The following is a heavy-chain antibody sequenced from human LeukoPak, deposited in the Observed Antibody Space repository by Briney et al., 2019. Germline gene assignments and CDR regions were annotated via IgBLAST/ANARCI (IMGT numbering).Heavy chain of an antibody. CDR1: GGTFSSYA. J-gene: IGHJ4*02. V-gene: IGHV1-69*06. Sequence: SVKVSCKASGGTFSSYAISWVRQAPGQGLEWMGGIIPIFGTANYAQKFQGRVTITADKSTSTAYMELSSLRSEDTAVYYCARDRGLERHIDYWGQGTLVTVSS. D-gene: IGHD1-1*01. CDR2: IIPIFGTA. CDR3: ARDRGLERHIDY.